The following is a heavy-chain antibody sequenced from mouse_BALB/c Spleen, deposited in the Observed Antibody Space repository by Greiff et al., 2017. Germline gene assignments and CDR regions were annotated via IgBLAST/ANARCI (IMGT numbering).Heavy chain of an antibody. CDR1: GYTFTSYW. D-gene: IGHD1-2*01. V-gene: IGHV1-5*01. Sequence: VQLKESGTVLARPGASVKMSCKASGYTFTSYWMHWVKQRPGQGLEWIGAIYPGNSDTSYNQKFKGKAKLTAVTSTSTAYMELSSLTNEDSAVYYCTREVTTADWYFDVWGAGTTVTVSS. J-gene: IGHJ1*01. CDR2: IYPGNSDT. CDR3: TREVTTADWYFDV.